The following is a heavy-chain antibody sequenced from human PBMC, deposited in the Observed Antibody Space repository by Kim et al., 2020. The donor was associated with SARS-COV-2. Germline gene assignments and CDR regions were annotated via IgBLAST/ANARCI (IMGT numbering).Heavy chain of an antibody. CDR2: ISDRGGSI. D-gene: IGHD3-10*01. J-gene: IGHJ6*02. CDR3: ARDSRWRTSMIPGVTVNYYGMDV. Sequence: GGSLRLSCAASGFIFSDYAMNWVRQAPGKGLEWVAVISDRGGSINYADSVRGRFTISRDNSKTTLYLQMSSLRAEDTAVYFCARDSRWRTSMIPGVTVNYYGMDVWGPGTTVTVS. V-gene: IGHV3-23*01. CDR1: GFIFSDYA.